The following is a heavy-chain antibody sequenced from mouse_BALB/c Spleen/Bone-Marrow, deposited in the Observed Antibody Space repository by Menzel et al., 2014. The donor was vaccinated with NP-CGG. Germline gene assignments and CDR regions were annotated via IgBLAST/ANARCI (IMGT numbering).Heavy chain of an antibody. CDR3: ARLTPDYAMDF. D-gene: IGHD1-3*01. CDR2: ISSGGSYT. V-gene: IGHV5-6*01. CDR1: GFTFSNYG. Sequence: EVMLVESGGDLVKPGGSLKLSCAASGFTFSNYGMSWVRQTPDKRLEGVATISSGGSYTNFLDSVKGCFTISGDNAKNAQYLQMNSLKSEDAAVYCCARLTPDYAMDFWGQGTSVTVSS. J-gene: IGHJ4*01.